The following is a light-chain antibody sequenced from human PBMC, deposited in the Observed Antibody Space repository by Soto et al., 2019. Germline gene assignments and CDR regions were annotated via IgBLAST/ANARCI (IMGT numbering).Light chain of an antibody. Sequence: DIQMTQSPSTLSASVGDRVTITCRASKSISSWLAWYQQKPGKAPKLLIYKASNLESGVPSRFSGSGSGTEFTLTISSLQPDDFATYYCQQYNSYSSFGQGTKVEIK. V-gene: IGKV1-5*03. CDR2: KAS. J-gene: IGKJ1*01. CDR1: KSISSW. CDR3: QQYNSYSS.